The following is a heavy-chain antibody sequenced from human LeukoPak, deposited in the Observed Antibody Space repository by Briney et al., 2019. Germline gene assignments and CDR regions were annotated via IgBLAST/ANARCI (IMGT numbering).Heavy chain of an antibody. CDR3: ARDGLGYCSSTSCYGLDY. CDR2: IYYSGST. V-gene: IGHV4-30-4*08. Sequence: PSETLSLTCTVSGGSISSGDYYWSWIRQPPGKGLEWIGYIYYSGSTYYNPSLKSRVTISVDTSKNQFSLKLSSVTAADTAVYYCARDGLGYCSSTSCYGLDYWGQGTLVTVSS. CDR1: GGSISSGDYY. J-gene: IGHJ4*02. D-gene: IGHD2-2*01.